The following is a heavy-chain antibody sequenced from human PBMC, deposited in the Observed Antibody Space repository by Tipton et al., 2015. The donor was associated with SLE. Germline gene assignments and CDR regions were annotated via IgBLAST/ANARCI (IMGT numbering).Heavy chain of an antibody. D-gene: IGHD6-13*01. CDR3: ARGPRSSSWSAGWDFDY. V-gene: IGHV1-8*01. J-gene: IGHJ4*02. Sequence: QLVQSGAEVKKPGASVKVSCKASGYTFTSYDINWVRQATGQGLEWMGWMNPNSGNTGYAQKFQGRVTMTRNTSISTAYMELSSLRSEDTAVYYFARGPRSSSWSAGWDFDYWGQGTLVTVSS. CDR1: GYTFTSYD. CDR2: MNPNSGNT.